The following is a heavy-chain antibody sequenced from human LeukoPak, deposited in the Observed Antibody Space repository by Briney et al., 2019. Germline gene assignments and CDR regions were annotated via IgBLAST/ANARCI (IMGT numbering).Heavy chain of an antibody. D-gene: IGHD1-1*01. CDR3: AKRGTAGSWNPEDC. V-gene: IGHV3-23*01. CDR1: GVTISSQA. J-gene: IGHJ4*02. Sequence: NPGGSLRLSCVASGVTISSQAMSWVRQAAGKGLEWVSTIGSGGCTYYADTGKGRFAISRDNSKNTLSLQMNSLRAEDTAVYYCAKRGTAGSWNPEDCWGQGTLVTVSS. CDR2: IGSGGCT.